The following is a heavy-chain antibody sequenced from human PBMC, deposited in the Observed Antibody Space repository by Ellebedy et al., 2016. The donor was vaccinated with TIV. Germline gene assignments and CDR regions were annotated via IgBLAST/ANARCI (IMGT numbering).Heavy chain of an antibody. CDR2: ISYRGST. Sequence: MPSETLSLTCTVSGGSISSYDWTWIRQPPGQELEWIGYISYRGSTNYNPSLKSRVTMAVDTSKGQFSLKLTSVTAADTAVFYCARRLRPTDDAFDVWGQGTMVTVSS. CDR1: GGSISSYD. D-gene: IGHD2-21*01. V-gene: IGHV4-59*08. CDR3: ARRLRPTDDAFDV. J-gene: IGHJ3*01.